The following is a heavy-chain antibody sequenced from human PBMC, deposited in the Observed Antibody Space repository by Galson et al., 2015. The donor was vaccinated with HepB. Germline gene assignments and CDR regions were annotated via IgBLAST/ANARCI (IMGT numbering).Heavy chain of an antibody. CDR1: GFTFSSYG. J-gene: IGHJ4*02. CDR2: IWYDGSNK. V-gene: IGHV3-33*08. CDR3: AREGGKYRLLAPDY. Sequence: SLRLSCAASGFTFSSYGMHWVRQAPGKGLEWVAVIWYDGSNKYYADSVKGRFTISRDNSKNTLYLQMNSLRAEDTAVYYCAREGGKYRLLAPDYWGQGTLVTVSS. D-gene: IGHD2-2*01.